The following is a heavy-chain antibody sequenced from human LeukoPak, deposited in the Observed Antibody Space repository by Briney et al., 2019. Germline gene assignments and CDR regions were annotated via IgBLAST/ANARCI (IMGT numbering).Heavy chain of an antibody. CDR1: GGSISSSNW. D-gene: IGHD3-9*01. CDR3: ARGGYDILTGYSSFDY. J-gene: IGHJ4*02. V-gene: IGHV4-4*02. Sequence: SETLSLTCAVSGGSISSSNWWSWVRQPPGKGLEWIGEIYHSGSTNYNPSLKSRVTISVDKSKNQFSLKLSSVTAADTAVYYCARGGYDILTGYSSFDYWGQGTLVTVSS. CDR2: IYHSGST.